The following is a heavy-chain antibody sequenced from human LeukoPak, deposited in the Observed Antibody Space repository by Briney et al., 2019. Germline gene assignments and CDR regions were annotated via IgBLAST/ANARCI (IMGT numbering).Heavy chain of an antibody. Sequence: VASVKVSCKASGYTFTGYYMHWVRQAPGQGLEWMGWINPNSGGTNYAQKFQGRVTVTRDTSISTAYMELSRLRSDDTAVYYCARAPYYYDSSGSAYWGQGTLVTVSS. D-gene: IGHD3-22*01. CDR1: GYTFTGYY. CDR2: INPNSGGT. CDR3: ARAPYYYDSSGSAY. V-gene: IGHV1-2*02. J-gene: IGHJ4*02.